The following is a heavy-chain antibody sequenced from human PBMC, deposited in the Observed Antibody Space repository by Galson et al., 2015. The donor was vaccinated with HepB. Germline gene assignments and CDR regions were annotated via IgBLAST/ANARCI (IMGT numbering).Heavy chain of an antibody. D-gene: IGHD3-10*01. CDR2: ISGSGRST. V-gene: IGHV3-23*01. CDR1: GFTFSNYA. CDR3: AKAVPGDWHFDL. J-gene: IGHJ2*01. Sequence: SLRLSCAASGFTFSNYAMSWVRQAPGKGLEWVSGISGSGRSTFYADSVKGRFTIYRDNSRNTLYLQMNSLRAEDTALYYCAKAVPGDWHFDLWGRGTLVTVSS.